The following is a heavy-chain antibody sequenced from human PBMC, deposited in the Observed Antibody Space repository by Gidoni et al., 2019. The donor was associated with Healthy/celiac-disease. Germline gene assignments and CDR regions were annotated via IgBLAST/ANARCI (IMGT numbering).Heavy chain of an antibody. J-gene: IGHJ3*02. V-gene: IGHV4-39*01. CDR3: ARQKNYYDSSGPEAFDI. Sequence: LKSRVTISVDTSKNQFSLKLSSVTAADTAVYYCARQKNYYDSSGPEAFDIWGQGTMVTVSS. D-gene: IGHD3-22*01.